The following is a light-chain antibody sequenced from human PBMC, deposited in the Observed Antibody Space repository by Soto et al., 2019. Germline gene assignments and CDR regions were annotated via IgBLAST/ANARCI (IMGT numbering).Light chain of an antibody. CDR2: SNN. CDR3: VAWDDSLNGPNWV. CDR1: SSNIGSNT. J-gene: IGLJ3*02. V-gene: IGLV1-44*01. Sequence: QSVLTQPPSASGTPGQRVTISCSGSSSNIGSNTVNWYQQLPGTAPKPLIYSNNQRPSGVPDRFSGSKSGTSASLAISGLQSEDEADYYCVAWDDSLNGPNWVFGGGTKATVL.